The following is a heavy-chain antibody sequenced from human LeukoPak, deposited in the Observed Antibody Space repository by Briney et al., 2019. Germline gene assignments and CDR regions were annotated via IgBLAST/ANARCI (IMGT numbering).Heavy chain of an antibody. CDR2: ISYDGSNK. J-gene: IGHJ6*03. CDR3: ARAFTYYDFWSHASHYMDV. V-gene: IGHV3-30*03. CDR1: GFTFSSYG. Sequence: PGRSLRLSCAASGFTFSSYGMHWVRQAPGKGLEWVAVISYDGSNKYYADSVKGRFTISRDNSKNTLYLQMNSLRAEDTAVYYCARAFTYYDFWSHASHYMDVWGKGTTVTVSS. D-gene: IGHD3-3*01.